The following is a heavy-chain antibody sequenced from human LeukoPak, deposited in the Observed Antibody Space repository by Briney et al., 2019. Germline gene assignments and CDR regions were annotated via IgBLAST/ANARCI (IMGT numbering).Heavy chain of an antibody. D-gene: IGHD5-18*01. CDR1: GFTFSDYY. J-gene: IGHJ4*02. CDR2: IYSGGST. CDR3: ARAGYSNYFDY. Sequence: GGSLRLSCAASGFTFSDYYMSWIRQAPGKGLEWVSVIYSGGSTYYADSVKGRFTISRDNSKNTLYLQMNSLRAEDTAVYYCARAGYSNYFDYWGQGTLVTASS. V-gene: IGHV3-53*01.